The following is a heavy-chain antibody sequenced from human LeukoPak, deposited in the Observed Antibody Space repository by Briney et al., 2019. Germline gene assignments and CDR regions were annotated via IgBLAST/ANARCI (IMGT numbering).Heavy chain of an antibody. CDR1: GFTVSSNY. CDR2: IYSGGST. J-gene: IGHJ6*02. D-gene: IGHD3-22*01. V-gene: IGHV3-66*01. Sequence: PGGSLRLSCAASGFTVSSNYMSWVRQAPGKGLEWVSVIYSGGSTYYADSVKGRFTISRDNSKNTLYLQMNSLRAEDTAVYYCARVFMIGPYYYYGMDVWGQGTTVTVSS. CDR3: ARVFMIGPYYYYGMDV.